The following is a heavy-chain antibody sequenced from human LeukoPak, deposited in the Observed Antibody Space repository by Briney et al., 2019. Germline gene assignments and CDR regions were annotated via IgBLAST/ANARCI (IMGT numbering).Heavy chain of an antibody. Sequence: ASVKVSCKASGYTFTGYYMHWVRQATGQGLEWMGWMNPNSGNTGYAQKFQGRVTITRNTSISTAYMELSSLRSEDTAVYCCARGLRGDYGDYYFDYWGQGTLVTVSS. J-gene: IGHJ4*02. CDR3: ARGLRGDYGDYYFDY. CDR1: GYTFTGYY. D-gene: IGHD4-17*01. CDR2: MNPNSGNT. V-gene: IGHV1-8*03.